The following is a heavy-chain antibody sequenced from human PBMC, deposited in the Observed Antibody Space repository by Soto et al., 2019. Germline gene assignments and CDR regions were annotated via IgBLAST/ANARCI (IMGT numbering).Heavy chain of an antibody. CDR2: ISSSSSYI. V-gene: IGHV3-21*01. CDR3: ARDPRLCYYDSSGYYIDY. Sequence: GGSLRLSCAASGFTFSSYSMSWVRQAPGKGLEWVSSISSSSSYIYYADSVKGRFTISRDNAKNSLYLQMNSLRAEDTAVYYCARDPRLCYYDSSGYYIDYWGQGTLVTV. CDR1: GFTFSSYS. J-gene: IGHJ4*02. D-gene: IGHD3-22*01.